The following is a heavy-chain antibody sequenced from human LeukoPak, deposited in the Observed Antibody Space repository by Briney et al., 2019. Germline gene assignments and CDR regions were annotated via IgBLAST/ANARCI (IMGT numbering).Heavy chain of an antibody. D-gene: IGHD5-18*01. CDR3: ARDCRVQLWQPAGPYYYYYMDV. CDR1: GDSVSSNSAA. Sequence: SQTLSLTCAISGDSVSSNSAAWNWIRQSPSRGLEWLGRTYYRSKWYNDYAVSVKSRITINPDTSKNQFSLQLNSVTPEDTAVYYCARDCRVQLWQPAGPYYYYYMDVWGKGTTVTVSS. J-gene: IGHJ6*03. V-gene: IGHV6-1*01. CDR2: TYYRSKWYN.